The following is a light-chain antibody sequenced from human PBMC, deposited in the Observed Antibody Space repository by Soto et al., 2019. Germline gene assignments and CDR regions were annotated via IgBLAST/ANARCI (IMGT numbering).Light chain of an antibody. CDR2: EGS. V-gene: IGLV2-23*01. Sequence: QSALTQPASVSGSPGQSITISCTGTSSDVGSYNLVSWYQQHPGKAPKLMIYEGSKRPSGVSNRFSCSKSGNTASLTISGLQAEDEADYYCCSYAGSSLLVFGGGTKLTVL. CDR1: SSDVGSYNL. J-gene: IGLJ2*01. CDR3: CSYAGSSLLV.